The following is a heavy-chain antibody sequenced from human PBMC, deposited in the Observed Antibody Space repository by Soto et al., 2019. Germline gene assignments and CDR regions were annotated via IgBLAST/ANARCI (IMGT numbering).Heavy chain of an antibody. CDR1: GYTFSNYW. D-gene: IGHD6-13*01. CDR2: IYPGDSDT. J-gene: IGHJ4*02. CDR3: ARRSSDSSSWLIFDF. Sequence: GESLKISCKGSGYTFSNYWIGWVRQMPGKGLECMGIIYPGDSDTRYSPSFQGQVTISADKSINTAYLQWSSLKASDTAMYYCARRSSDSSSWLIFDFWGQGTPVTVSS. V-gene: IGHV5-51*01.